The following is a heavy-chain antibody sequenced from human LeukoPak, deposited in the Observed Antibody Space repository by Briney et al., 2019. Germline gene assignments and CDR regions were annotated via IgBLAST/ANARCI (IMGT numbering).Heavy chain of an antibody. CDR2: ISFDGNS. CDR1: GGSITSNPYY. CDR3: AREGGSGTNWGLNYFDY. Sequence: SETLSLTCTVTGGSITSNPYYWGWIRQPPGKGLEWIGSISFDGNSYYDPSLKSRVTMSVDTSKNQFSLNLSSVTAADTAVYYCAREGGSGTNWGLNYFDYWGQGTLVTVSS. D-gene: IGHD1-26*01. V-gene: IGHV4-39*07. J-gene: IGHJ4*02.